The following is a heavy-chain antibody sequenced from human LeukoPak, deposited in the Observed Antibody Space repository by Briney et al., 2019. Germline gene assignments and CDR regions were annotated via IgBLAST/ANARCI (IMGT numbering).Heavy chain of an antibody. V-gene: IGHV3-48*04. CDR3: AKRPSDYGDYVSYFDY. CDR1: GFTFSSYG. D-gene: IGHD4-17*01. CDR2: ISSAGGSM. J-gene: IGHJ4*02. Sequence: GGSLRLSCAASGFTFSSYGMTWVRQSPGRGLEWVSYISSAGGSMFYADSVKGRFTISRDNAKNSLYLQLSSLRAEDTAVYYCAKRPSDYGDYVSYFDYWGQGTLVTVSS.